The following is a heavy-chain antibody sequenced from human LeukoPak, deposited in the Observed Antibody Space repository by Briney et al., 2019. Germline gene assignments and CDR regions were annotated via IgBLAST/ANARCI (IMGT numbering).Heavy chain of an antibody. V-gene: IGHV1-69*05. CDR3: ARAVPDEQLRTYYYYYMDV. J-gene: IGHJ6*03. CDR1: GGTFSSYA. D-gene: IGHD6-13*01. Sequence: SVKVSCKASGGTFSSYAISWVRQAPGHGLEWMGGIIPIFGTANYAQKFQGRVTITTDESTSTAYMELSSLRSEDTAVYYCARAVPDEQLRTYYYYYMDVWGKGTTVTVSS. CDR2: IIPIFGTA.